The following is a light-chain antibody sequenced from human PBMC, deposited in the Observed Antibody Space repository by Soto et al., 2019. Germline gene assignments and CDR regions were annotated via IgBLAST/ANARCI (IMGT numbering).Light chain of an antibody. J-gene: IGKJ1*01. CDR1: QTIGSN. CDR2: DAS. V-gene: IGKV3-15*01. Sequence: EIVMTQSPATLSVSPGERATLSCRASQTIGSNLAWYQQKPGQPPRLLIYDASTRATDIPARFTGSGSGTEFTLTISSLQSEDFAVFYCQQYHNWPAFGQGTKVDIK. CDR3: QQYHNWPA.